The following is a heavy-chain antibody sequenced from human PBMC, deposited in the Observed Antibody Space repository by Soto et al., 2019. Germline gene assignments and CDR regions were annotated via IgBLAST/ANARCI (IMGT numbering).Heavy chain of an antibody. CDR2: ISHDGSKK. J-gene: IGHJ6*02. CDR1: GFTFSTYG. Sequence: GGSLILSCAVSGFTFSTYGMHWVRQAPGKGLEWVAVISHDGSKKHYADSVKGRFTISRDNSKNTLYLQMNSLRGEDTAVYYCAKDLCGYCYGRTCHYHYGMDVWGQGTKVTVSS. D-gene: IGHD5-18*01. CDR3: AKDLCGYCYGRTCHYHYGMDV. V-gene: IGHV3-30*18.